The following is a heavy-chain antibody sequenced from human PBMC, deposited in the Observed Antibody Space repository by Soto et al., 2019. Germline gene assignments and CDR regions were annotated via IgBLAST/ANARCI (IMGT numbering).Heavy chain of an antibody. J-gene: IGHJ6*02. D-gene: IGHD2-8*01. Sequence: PGESLKISCKGSGYSFTSYWISWVRQMPGKGLEWMGRIDPSDSYTNYSPSFQGHVTISADKSISTAYLQWSSLEASDTAMYYCARSCTNGVCLSYYYYGMDVWGQGTTVTVS. CDR2: IDPSDSYT. CDR1: GYSFTSYW. CDR3: ARSCTNGVCLSYYYYGMDV. V-gene: IGHV5-10-1*01.